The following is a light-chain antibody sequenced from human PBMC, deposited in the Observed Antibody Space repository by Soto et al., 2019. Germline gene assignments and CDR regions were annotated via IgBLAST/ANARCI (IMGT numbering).Light chain of an antibody. V-gene: IGLV1-51*01. J-gene: IGLJ2*01. Sequence: QSVLTQPPSVSAAPGQKVTISCSGSTSNIGNKYVSWYQHLPGTAPKLLIYDDNKRPSGIPARFSASKSGTSATLGITGLQTGDEAEYYCGTWDSSLSEAVFGGGTKLTVL. CDR2: DDN. CDR1: TSNIGNKY. CDR3: GTWDSSLSEAV.